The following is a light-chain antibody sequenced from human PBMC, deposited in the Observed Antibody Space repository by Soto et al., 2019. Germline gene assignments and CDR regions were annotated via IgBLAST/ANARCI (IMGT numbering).Light chain of an antibody. V-gene: IGLV2-14*01. Sequence: QSALTQPASVSGSPGQSITISCTGTSSDVGAYNFVSWYQQHPGKAPKLIIYEVSNRPSGVSDRFFGSKSGNTASLTFSGLQAEDEADYYCCSYTTINSWVFGGGTQLTVL. CDR1: SSDVGAYNF. J-gene: IGLJ7*01. CDR2: EVS. CDR3: CSYTTINSWV.